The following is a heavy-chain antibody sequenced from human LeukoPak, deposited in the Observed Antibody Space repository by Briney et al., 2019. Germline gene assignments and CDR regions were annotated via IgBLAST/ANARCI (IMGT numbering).Heavy chain of an antibody. V-gene: IGHV3-66*01. CDR3: AKDSGYDEIYYYYGMDV. J-gene: IGHJ6*02. CDR1: GFTVSSNY. Sequence: GGSLRLSCAASGFTVSSNYMSWVRQAPGKGLEWVSVIYSGGSTYYADSVKGRFTISRDNSKNTLYLQMNSLRAEDTAVYYCAKDSGYDEIYYYYGMDVWGQGTTVTVSS. D-gene: IGHD5-12*01. CDR2: IYSGGST.